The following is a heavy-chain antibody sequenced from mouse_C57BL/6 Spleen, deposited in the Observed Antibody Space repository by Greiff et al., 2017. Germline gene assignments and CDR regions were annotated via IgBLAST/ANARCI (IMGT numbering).Heavy chain of an antibody. V-gene: IGHV1-15*01. J-gene: IGHJ4*01. CDR1: GYTFTDYE. D-gene: IGHD4-1*02. CDR3: TRTPPTGYYAMDY. CDR2: IDPETGGT. Sequence: QVQLKQSGAELVRPGASVTLSCKASGYTFTDYEMHWVKQTPVHGLEWIGAIDPETGGTAYNQKFKGKAILTADKSSSTAYMELRSLTSEDSAVYYCTRTPPTGYYAMDYWGQGTSVTVSS.